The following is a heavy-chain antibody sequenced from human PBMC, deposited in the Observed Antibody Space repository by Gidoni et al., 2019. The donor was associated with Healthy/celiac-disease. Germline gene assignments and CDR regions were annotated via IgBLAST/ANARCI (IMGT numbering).Heavy chain of an antibody. CDR2: ISGDGGST. CDR3: AKGPRDYYYYMDV. J-gene: IGHJ6*03. Sequence: TGKIFDDYAMHWVRQAPGKGLEWVSLISGDGGSTYYADSVKGRFTISRDNSKNSLYLQMNSLRTEDTALYYCAKGPRDYYYYMDVWGKGTTVTVSS. CDR1: GKIFDDYA. V-gene: IGHV3-43*02.